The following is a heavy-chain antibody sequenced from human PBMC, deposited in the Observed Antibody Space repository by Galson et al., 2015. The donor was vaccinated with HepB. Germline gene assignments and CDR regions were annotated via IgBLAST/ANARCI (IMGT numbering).Heavy chain of an antibody. V-gene: IGHV1-69*06. CDR3: ARDEAGYYGSGSYPPGMDV. CDR2: IIPIFGTA. D-gene: IGHD3-10*01. CDR1: GGTFSSYA. J-gene: IGHJ6*02. Sequence: SVTVSCKASGGTFSSYAISWVRQAPGQGLEWMGGIIPIFGTANYAQKFQGRVTITADKSTSTAYMELSSLRSEDTAVYYCARDEAGYYGSGSYPPGMDVWGQGTTVTVSS.